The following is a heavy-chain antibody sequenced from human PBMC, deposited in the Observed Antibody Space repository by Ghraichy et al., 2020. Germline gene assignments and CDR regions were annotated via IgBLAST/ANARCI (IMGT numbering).Heavy chain of an antibody. V-gene: IGHV4-31*03. D-gene: IGHD3-22*01. Sequence: SQTLSLTCTVSGGSISRGGYYWSWIRQHPGKGLEWIGFIYYSGSTYYNPSLKSRVTISLDTSKNQFSLKLSSVTAADTAVYYCARDLSAYYDSNISSGEAFDIWGQGTMVTVSS. CDR2: IYYSGST. CDR1: GGSISRGGYY. CDR3: ARDLSAYYDSNISSGEAFDI. J-gene: IGHJ3*02.